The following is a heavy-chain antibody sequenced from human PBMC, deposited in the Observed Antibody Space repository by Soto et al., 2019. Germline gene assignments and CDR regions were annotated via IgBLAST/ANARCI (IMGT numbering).Heavy chain of an antibody. V-gene: IGHV6-1*01. Sequence: SQTLSLTCVISGDSVSSKSAAWNWIRQSPSRGLEWLGRTYYRSKWYIEYAVSVKSRITINPDTSKNLFSLQLNSVTPDDTAMYYCARTQSVYDYWVHGTPVTVSS. CDR1: GDSVSSKSAA. CDR3: ARTQSVYDY. CDR2: TYYRSKWYI. J-gene: IGHJ4*01.